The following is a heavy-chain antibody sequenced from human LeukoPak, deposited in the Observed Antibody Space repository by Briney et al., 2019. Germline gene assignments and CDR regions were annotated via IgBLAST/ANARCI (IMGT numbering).Heavy chain of an antibody. V-gene: IGHV1-24*01. CDR2: FDPEDGET. Sequence: ASVKVSCKVSGYTLTELSMHWVRQAPGKGHEWMGGFDPEDGETIYAQKFQGRVTMAEDTSTDTAYMELSSLRSEDTAVYYCATDSHCSGGSCYFHWGQGTLVTVSS. J-gene: IGHJ4*02. CDR3: ATDSHCSGGSCYFH. CDR1: GYTLTELS. D-gene: IGHD2-15*01.